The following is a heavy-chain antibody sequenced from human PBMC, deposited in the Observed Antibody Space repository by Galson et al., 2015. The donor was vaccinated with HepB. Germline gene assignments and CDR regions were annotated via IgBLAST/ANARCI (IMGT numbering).Heavy chain of an antibody. Sequence: SLRLSCAASGFSFSTYWMTWVRQVPGRGLEWVAHINQDGSEKKYVDFVKGRFTISRDNAKTLLYLQMNSLRAEDTAVYYCARARTGSYPGRPFDCWGQGTLVTVSS. J-gene: IGHJ4*02. D-gene: IGHD1-26*01. V-gene: IGHV3-7*03. CDR3: ARARTGSYPGRPFDC. CDR1: GFSFSTYW. CDR2: INQDGSEK.